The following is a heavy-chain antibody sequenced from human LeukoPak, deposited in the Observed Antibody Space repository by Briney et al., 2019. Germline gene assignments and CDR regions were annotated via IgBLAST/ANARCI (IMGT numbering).Heavy chain of an antibody. D-gene: IGHD3-22*01. CDR2: IYYSGTT. J-gene: IGHJ4*02. Sequence: SETLSLTCAVSGYSISSGYYWGWIRQPPGKGLEWIGCIYYSGTTYYNPSLKSRVTISVDTSKNQFSLKLSSVTAADTAVYYCARDSHYYYDTSGYWENDYWGQGTLVTVSS. CDR1: GYSISSGYY. V-gene: IGHV4-38-2*02. CDR3: ARDSHYYYDTSGYWENDY.